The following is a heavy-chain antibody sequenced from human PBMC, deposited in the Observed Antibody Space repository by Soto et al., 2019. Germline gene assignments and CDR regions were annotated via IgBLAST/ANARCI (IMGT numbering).Heavy chain of an antibody. Sequence: ASVKVSCKASGYTFTSYAMHWVRQAPGQRLEWMGWINAGNGNTKYSQKFQGRVTITRDTSASTAYMEPSSLRSEDTAVYYCARDVRYNWINCSGMDVWGPGTTVTVSS. CDR2: INAGNGNT. D-gene: IGHD1-1*01. V-gene: IGHV1-3*01. J-gene: IGHJ6*01. CDR3: ARDVRYNWINCSGMDV. CDR1: GYTFTSYA.